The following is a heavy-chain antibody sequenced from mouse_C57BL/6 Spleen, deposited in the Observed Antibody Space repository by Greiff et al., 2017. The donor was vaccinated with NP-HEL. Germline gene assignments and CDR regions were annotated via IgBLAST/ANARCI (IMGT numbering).Heavy chain of an antibody. J-gene: IGHJ2*01. V-gene: IGHV1-5*01. CDR3: TRCDYDGYYFDY. CDR2: IYPGNSDT. D-gene: IGHD2-4*01. Sequence: EVQLQQSGTVLARPGASVKMSCKTSGYTFTSYWMHWVKQRPGQGLEWIGAIYPGNSDTSYNQKFKGKAKLTAVTSASTAYMELSSLTNEDSAVYYCTRCDYDGYYFDYWGQGTTLTVSS. CDR1: GYTFTSYW.